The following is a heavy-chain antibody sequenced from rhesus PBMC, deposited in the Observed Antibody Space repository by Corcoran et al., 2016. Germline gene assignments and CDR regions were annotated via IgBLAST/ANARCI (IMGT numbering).Heavy chain of an antibody. Sequence: QVQLQESGPGLVKPSETLSLTCAVSGYSISSGYGWSWNRQPPGKGLEWIGYIGDSSGSTNPHPSLKSRGTITKDTSRSHVSLKLSAVTAADTAVYYCASGSGSWSNYFDYWGQGVLVTVSS. CDR3: ASGSGSWSNYFDY. J-gene: IGHJ4*01. V-gene: IGHV4-127*01. D-gene: IGHD6-13*01. CDR1: GYSISSGYG. CDR2: IGDSSGST.